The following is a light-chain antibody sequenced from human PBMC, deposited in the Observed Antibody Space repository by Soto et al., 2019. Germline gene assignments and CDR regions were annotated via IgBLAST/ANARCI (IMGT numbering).Light chain of an antibody. Sequence: IVLTQSPGTLSLSTGEGATLSCRASQSVRYNYSAWYQQTPSPAPRLLIYGVSTRATGLPDRCSGSGSGTDFPPTISRLDHEDFAVYYCQQYGPSPRTFGQGTKV. CDR1: QSVRYNY. CDR3: QQYGPSPRT. CDR2: GVS. V-gene: IGKV3-20*01. J-gene: IGKJ1*01.